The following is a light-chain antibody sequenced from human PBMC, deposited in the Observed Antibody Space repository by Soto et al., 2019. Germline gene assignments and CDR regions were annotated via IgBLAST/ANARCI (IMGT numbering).Light chain of an antibody. V-gene: IGLV2-18*02. CDR2: EVS. J-gene: IGLJ1*01. Sequence: QSALTQPPSVSGSPGQSVASSCTGTRSDVGSYNRVSWYQQPPGTAPKVMIYEVSNRPSGVPGRFSGSKSGNTASLNISGLQAEDEADYYCSSYTSSSTYVFGSGTKVTVL. CDR1: RSDVGSYNR. CDR3: SSYTSSSTYV.